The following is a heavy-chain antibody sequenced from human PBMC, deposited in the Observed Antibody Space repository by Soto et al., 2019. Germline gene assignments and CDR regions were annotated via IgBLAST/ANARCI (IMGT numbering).Heavy chain of an antibody. CDR1: GYSFTSYW. CDR2: IYPGDSDT. V-gene: IGHV5-51*01. CDR3: ARLRSIAVSGIRVPGSRCFDF. Sequence: RGEALKISWKGSGYSFTSYWNGWVRQMPGKSLEWMGIIYPGDSDTRYSPSFQGQVTISADKSISTAYLQWSSLKASDTAMYYCARLRSIAVSGIRVPGSRCFDFCGQGTLVTGST. J-gene: IGHJ5*01. D-gene: IGHD6-13*01.